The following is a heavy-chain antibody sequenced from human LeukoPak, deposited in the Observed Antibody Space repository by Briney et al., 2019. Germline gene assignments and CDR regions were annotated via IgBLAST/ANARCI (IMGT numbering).Heavy chain of an antibody. CDR2: VYNSGNT. D-gene: IGHD3-16*01. CDR1: GGSISKYY. V-gene: IGHV4-59*08. CDR3: ARRNVLTEGEAFDI. J-gene: IGHJ3*02. Sequence: SETLSLTCAVSGGSISKYYWTWIRQPPGTGLEWIGYVYNSGNTNYNPSLKSRVTISIDASKNQSSLKLNSVTAADTAVYYCARRNVLTEGEAFDIWGQGTLVTVSS.